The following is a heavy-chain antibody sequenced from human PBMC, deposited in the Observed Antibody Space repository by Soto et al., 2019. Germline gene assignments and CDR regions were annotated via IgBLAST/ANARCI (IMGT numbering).Heavy chain of an antibody. CDR3: ARAGYGSSDFDH. CDR2: IYDSGNT. CDR1: HASVLSDPFY. J-gene: IGHJ4*01. V-gene: IGHV4-31*01. Sequence: SHTLSLTCTVSHASVLSDPFYWTWIRQHPGKGLEWLGYIYDSGNTYYALSIKGLVSILIDTSQNKLSLRLNSVTAADTDVYSCARAGYGSSDFDHWGQGTLVTVSS. D-gene: IGHD6-13*01.